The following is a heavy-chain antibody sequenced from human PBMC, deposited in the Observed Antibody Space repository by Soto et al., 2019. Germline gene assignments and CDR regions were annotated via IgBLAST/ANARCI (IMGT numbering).Heavy chain of an antibody. Sequence: QVQLVQSGAEVKKPGASVKVSCKVSGYTLTELSMHWVRQAPGKGLEWMGGFDPEDGETIYAQKFQGRVTMTEDTSTDTAYMELSSLRSEDTAVYYCATGISRITMIVVVITGAFDIWGQGTMVTVSS. CDR2: FDPEDGET. D-gene: IGHD3-22*01. J-gene: IGHJ3*02. CDR1: GYTLTELS. CDR3: ATGISRITMIVVVITGAFDI. V-gene: IGHV1-24*01.